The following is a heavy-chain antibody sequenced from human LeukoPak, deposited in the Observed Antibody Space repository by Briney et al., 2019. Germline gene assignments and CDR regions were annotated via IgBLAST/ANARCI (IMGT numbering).Heavy chain of an antibody. CDR3: ARGRRIAAAGLYYFDY. D-gene: IGHD6-13*01. Sequence: PGGSLRLSWAASGXTFSSYSMNWVRQAPGKGLEWVSSISSSSSYIYYADSVKGRFTISRDNAKNSLYLQMNSLRAEDTAVYYCARGRRIAAAGLYYFDYWGQGTLVTVSS. CDR1: GXTFSSYS. V-gene: IGHV3-21*01. J-gene: IGHJ4*02. CDR2: ISSSSSYI.